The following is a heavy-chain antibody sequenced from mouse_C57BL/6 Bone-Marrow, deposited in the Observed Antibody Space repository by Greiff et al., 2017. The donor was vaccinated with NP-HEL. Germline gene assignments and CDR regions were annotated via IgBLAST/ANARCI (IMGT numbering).Heavy chain of an antibody. CDR2: ISSGGSYT. D-gene: IGHD1-1*01. Sequence: EVKVVDSGGDLVKPGGSLKLSCAASGFTFSSYGMSWVRQTPDKRLEWVATISSGGSYTYYPDSVKGRFTISRDNAKNTLYLQMSSLKSVDTAMYYCARHDYYGSSYFDYWGQGTTLTVAS. CDR3: ARHDYYGSSYFDY. V-gene: IGHV5-6*01. J-gene: IGHJ2*01. CDR1: GFTFSSYG.